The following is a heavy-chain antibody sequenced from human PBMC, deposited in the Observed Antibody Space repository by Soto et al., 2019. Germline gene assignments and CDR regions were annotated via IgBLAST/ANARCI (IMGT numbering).Heavy chain of an antibody. J-gene: IGHJ4*02. CDR2: ISYGGTSE. Sequence: QVQLVESGGGVVQAGRSLRLSCATSGFTFSGYAMHWVRQAPGKGLEWVAVISYGGTSEYYADSVKGRFTMSRDNSKNTLYLQMNSLRAEDTAVYYCARSRGSTGFYYVDYWGQGTLATVSS. V-gene: IGHV3-30-3*01. CDR3: ARSRGSTGFYYVDY. D-gene: IGHD2-8*02. CDR1: GFTFSGYA.